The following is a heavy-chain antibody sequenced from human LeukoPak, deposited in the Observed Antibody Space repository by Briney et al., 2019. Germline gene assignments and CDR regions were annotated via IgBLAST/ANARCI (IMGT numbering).Heavy chain of an antibody. CDR1: GFTFVDYG. V-gene: IGHV3-20*04. D-gene: IGHD3-3*02. J-gene: IGHJ4*02. CDR2: INYNGAIT. CDR3: ARDRLGPSFSVSHFDL. Sequence: PRGSLRLSCATSGFTFVDYGLSWVRRAPGKGLEWLCAINYNGAITDYADSVKGRFTISRDNAKNFLYLRMDSLRAEDTALYYCARDRLGPSFSVSHFDLWGQGTLVTVSS.